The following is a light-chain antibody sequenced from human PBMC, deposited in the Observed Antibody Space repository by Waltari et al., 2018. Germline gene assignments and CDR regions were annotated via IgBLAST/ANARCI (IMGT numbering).Light chain of an antibody. V-gene: IGLV2-14*01. J-gene: IGLJ2*01. Sequence: QSALTQPASLSGSPGQSLTISSTGTSSDVGGYNHVSWFKQHPAKAPKLIIYDVSKRPSGVSNRFSGSKSGNTASLTISGLQAEDEADYYCSSYTSSSTVLFGGGTKLTVL. CDR1: SSDVGGYNH. CDR3: SSYTSSSTVL. CDR2: DVS.